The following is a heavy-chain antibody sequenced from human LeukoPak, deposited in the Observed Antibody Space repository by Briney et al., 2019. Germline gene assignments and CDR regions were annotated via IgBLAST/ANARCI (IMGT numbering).Heavy chain of an antibody. V-gene: IGHV7-4-1*02. CDR1: GYTFTSYG. Sequence: GASVKVSCKASGYTFTSYGISWVRQAPGQGLEWVGWINTNTGNPTYAQGFTGRFVFSLDTSVSTAYLQISSLKAEDTAVYYCASRGTYGRLDYWGQGTLVTVSS. D-gene: IGHD2-8*01. J-gene: IGHJ4*02. CDR3: ASRGTYGRLDY. CDR2: INTNTGNP.